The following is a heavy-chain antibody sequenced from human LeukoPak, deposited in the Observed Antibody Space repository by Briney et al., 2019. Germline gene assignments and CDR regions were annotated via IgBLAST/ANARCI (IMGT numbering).Heavy chain of an antibody. D-gene: IGHD6-13*01. CDR1: GFTFDDYA. CDR3: AKDITSSSWYNLDY. J-gene: IGHJ4*02. CDR2: ISWNSDNI. Sequence: GGSLRLSCAASGFTFDDYAMHWVRQVPGKGLEWVSGISWNSDNIGYADSVKGRFTISRDSAKNSLYLQMNSLSAEDTALYYCAKDITSSSWYNLDYWGQGSLVTVSS. V-gene: IGHV3-9*01.